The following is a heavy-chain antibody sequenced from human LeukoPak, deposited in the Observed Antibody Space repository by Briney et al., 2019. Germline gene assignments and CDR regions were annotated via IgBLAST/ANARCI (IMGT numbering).Heavy chain of an antibody. D-gene: IGHD1-26*01. J-gene: IGHJ4*02. CDR1: GYTFTGYY. CDR3: ARERVRATAFGY. Sequence: ASVKVSCKASGYTFTGYYMHWVRQAPGQGLEWMGRINPNSGGTNYAQKFQGRVTMTRDTSISTAYMELSRLRADDTAVYYCARERVRATAFGYWGQGTLVTVSS. V-gene: IGHV1-2*06. CDR2: INPNSGGT.